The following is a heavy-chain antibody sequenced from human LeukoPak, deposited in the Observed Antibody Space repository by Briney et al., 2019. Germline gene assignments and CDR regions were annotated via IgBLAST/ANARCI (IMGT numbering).Heavy chain of an antibody. CDR2: MNPNSGNT. V-gene: IGHV1-8*01. D-gene: IGHD2-15*01. CDR3: ARGRVYCSGGSCYNWFDP. J-gene: IGHJ5*02. CDR1: GYTFTSYD. Sequence: ASVKVSCKASGYTFTSYDTNWVRQATGQGLEWMGWMNPNSGNTGYAQKFQGRVTMTRNTSISTAYMELSSLRSEDTAVYYCARGRVYCSGGSCYNWFDPWGQGTLVTVSS.